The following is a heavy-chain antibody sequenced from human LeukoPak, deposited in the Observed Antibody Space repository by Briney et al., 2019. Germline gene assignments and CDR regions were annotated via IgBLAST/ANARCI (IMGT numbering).Heavy chain of an antibody. Sequence: SETLSLTCTVSGDSINSLDLWSWVRQPPGKGLEWIGEMYLSGTTHSNPSVKSRVTISIDKSKNQFFLNLSSVTAANTAAYYCAGLVGRYSSGLYYYYFDYWGQGTLVTVSS. CDR1: GDSINSLDL. D-gene: IGHD3-22*01. CDR2: MYLSGTT. V-gene: IGHV4-4*02. J-gene: IGHJ4*02. CDR3: AGLVGRYSSGLYYYYFDY.